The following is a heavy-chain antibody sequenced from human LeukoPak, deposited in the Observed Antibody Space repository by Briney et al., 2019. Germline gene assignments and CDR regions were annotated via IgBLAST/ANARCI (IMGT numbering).Heavy chain of an antibody. CDR3: AKGSVYGDYERDYYYYMDV. J-gene: IGHJ6*03. V-gene: IGHV3-33*06. Sequence: PGRSLRLSCAASGFTFSSYGMHWVRQAPGKGLEWVAVIWYDGSNKYYADSVKGRFTISRDNSKNTLYLQMNSLRAEDTAVYYCAKGSVYGDYERDYYYYMDVWGKGTTVTVSS. CDR2: IWYDGSNK. D-gene: IGHD4-17*01. CDR1: GFTFSSYG.